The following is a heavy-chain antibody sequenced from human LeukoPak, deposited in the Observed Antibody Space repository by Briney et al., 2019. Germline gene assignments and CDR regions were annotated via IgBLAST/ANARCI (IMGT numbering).Heavy chain of an antibody. J-gene: IGHJ4*02. CDR2: IYHSGST. CDR1: GYSISSGYY. Sequence: PSETLSLTCTVSGYSISSGYYWGWIRQPPGKGLEWIGSIYHSGSTYYNPSLKSRVTISVDTSKNQFSLKLSSVTAADTAVYYCAIKYSSGWYYFDYWGQGTLVTVSS. CDR3: AIKYSSGWYYFDY. D-gene: IGHD6-19*01. V-gene: IGHV4-38-2*02.